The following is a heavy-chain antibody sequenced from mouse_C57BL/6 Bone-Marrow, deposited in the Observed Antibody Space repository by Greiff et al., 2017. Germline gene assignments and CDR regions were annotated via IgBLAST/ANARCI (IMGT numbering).Heavy chain of an antibody. V-gene: IGHV14-1*01. CDR3: IFFTTVVATENYFDY. J-gene: IGHJ2*01. Sequence: VQLKASGAELVRPGASVKLSCTASGFNIKDSYMHWVKQRPEQGLEWIGRIDPEDGDTEYAPTFQGKATMTADTSSNTAYLQLSSLTSKDTAVYYCIFFTTVVATENYFDYWGQGTTLTVSS. D-gene: IGHD1-1*01. CDR1: GFNIKDSY. CDR2: IDPEDGDT.